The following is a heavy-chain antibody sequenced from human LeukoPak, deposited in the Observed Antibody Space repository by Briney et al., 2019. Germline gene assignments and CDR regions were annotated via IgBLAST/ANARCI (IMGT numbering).Heavy chain of an antibody. CDR2: IRSKANSYAT. V-gene: IGHV3-73*01. Sequence: PGGSLRLSCAASGFTVSGSAMHWVRQASGKGLEWVGRIRSKANSYATAYAASVKGRFTISRDDSKNTAYLQMNSLKTEDTAVYYCTRRGGDQNVQNDYWGQGTLVTVSS. D-gene: IGHD4-17*01. CDR1: GFTVSGSA. J-gene: IGHJ4*02. CDR3: TRRGGDQNVQNDY.